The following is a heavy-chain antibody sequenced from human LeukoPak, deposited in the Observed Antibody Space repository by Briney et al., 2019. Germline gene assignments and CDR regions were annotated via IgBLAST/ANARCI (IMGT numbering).Heavy chain of an antibody. J-gene: IGHJ3*02. CDR2: INWNGGST. D-gene: IGHD3-16*01. Sequence: PGGSLRLSCAVSGFTFSNEAMGWVRQLRGGGVEWGSCINWNGGSTGYADSVKGRFTISRDKAKNSLYLQMKRLRAENTALYHCARDQLGAFDIGGQGTMVTVS. V-gene: IGHV3-20*01. CDR3: ARDQLGAFDI. CDR1: GFTFSNEA.